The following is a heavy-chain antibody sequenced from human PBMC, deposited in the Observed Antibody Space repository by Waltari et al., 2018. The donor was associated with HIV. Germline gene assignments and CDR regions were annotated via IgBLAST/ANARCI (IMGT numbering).Heavy chain of an antibody. J-gene: IGHJ5*02. V-gene: IGHV1-69*01. CDR3: AWTPVVTPQVDKWFDP. CDR1: GGTFRRTA. Sequence: LVQSGTEVKRPGSSVKVSCQASGGTFRRTAISWLRQAHGQGLEWMGGIIPIFGTSNYAQTFQGRLTLTADESTSTAYMELRSLRYEDSALYYCAWTPVVTPQVDKWFDPWGQGTLVIVSS. CDR2: IIPIFGTS. D-gene: IGHD2-15*01.